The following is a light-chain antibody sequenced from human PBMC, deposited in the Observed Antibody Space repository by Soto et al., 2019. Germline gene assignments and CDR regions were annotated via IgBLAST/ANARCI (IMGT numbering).Light chain of an antibody. Sequence: AIQLTQSPSSLSAAVGDRVTITCRSSQGISSALAWYQQKPGKAPKLLIYDASSLESGVPSRFSGSGSGTDFTLTISSLQPEDFATYYCQQFNSYPRTFGQGTKLEIK. V-gene: IGKV1-13*02. CDR2: DAS. CDR3: QQFNSYPRT. J-gene: IGKJ2*01. CDR1: QGISSA.